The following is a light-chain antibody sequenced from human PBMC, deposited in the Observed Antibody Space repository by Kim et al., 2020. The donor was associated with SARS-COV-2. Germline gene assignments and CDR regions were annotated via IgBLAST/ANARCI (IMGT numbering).Light chain of an antibody. V-gene: IGLV3-1*01. CDR3: QAWDSSTVV. CDR2: QDT. J-gene: IGLJ2*01. CDR1: KLGDKN. Sequence: GSQAQTAAISCSGDKLGDKNACWYQQKPGQSPVVVIYQDTKRSSGIPERFSGSNSGNTATLTIRGTQALDEADYYCQAWDSSTVVFGGGTQLTVL.